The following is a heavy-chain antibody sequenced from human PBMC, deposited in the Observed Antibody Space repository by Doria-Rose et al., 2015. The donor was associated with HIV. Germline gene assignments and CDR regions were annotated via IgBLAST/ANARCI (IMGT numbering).Heavy chain of an antibody. D-gene: IGHD6-13*01. CDR1: GVSLSSPGMG. V-gene: IGHV2-26*01. CDR3: ARIKSSRWYHKYYFDF. J-gene: IGHJ4*02. Sequence: SGPVLVKPTETLTLTCTVSGVSLSSPGMGVSWIRQPPGKALEWPANILSDDERSYITSLKSRLTISRGTSKSQVVLTMTDMDPVDTATYYCARIKSSRWYHKYYFDFWGQGTLVIVSA. CDR2: ILSDDER.